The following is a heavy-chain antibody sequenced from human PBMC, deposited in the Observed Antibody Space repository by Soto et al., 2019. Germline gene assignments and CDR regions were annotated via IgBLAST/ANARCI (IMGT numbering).Heavy chain of an antibody. D-gene: IGHD3-3*01. CDR2: IYHSDST. CDR1: GYSISSGYY. V-gene: IGHV4-38-2*02. J-gene: IGHJ5*01. Sequence: LSLTCAVSGYSISSGYYWGWIRQPPGKGLAWIGSIYHSDSTYYNPSLKSRVTISVDTSKNQFSLKLSSVTAADAAVYYCARDARTYYDFWSGSYNWFDPWGQGTLVTVSS. CDR3: ARDARTYYDFWSGSYNWFDP.